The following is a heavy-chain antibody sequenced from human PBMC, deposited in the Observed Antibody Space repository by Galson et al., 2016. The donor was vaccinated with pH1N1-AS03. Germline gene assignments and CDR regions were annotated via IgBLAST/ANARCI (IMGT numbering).Heavy chain of an antibody. V-gene: IGHV4-59*08. CDR3: ARMRVVAASDTSGYYSFDF. D-gene: IGHD3-22*01. J-gene: IGHJ4*02. CDR2: VSHDGNT. Sequence: TLSLTCSVSGGSITTDYWNWIRQPPGKGLEWIGYVSHDGNTNYNPSLYSRVTMSVDTSKNQFSLKLNSVSAADTAVYYCARMRVVAASDTSGYYSFDFWGQGALVTVSS. CDR1: GGSITTDY.